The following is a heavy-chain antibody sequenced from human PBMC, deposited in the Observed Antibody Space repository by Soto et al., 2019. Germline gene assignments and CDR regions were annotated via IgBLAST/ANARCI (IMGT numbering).Heavy chain of an antibody. Sequence: GGSLRLSCAASGFTFSSYSMNWVRQAPGKGLEWVSSISSSSSYIYYADSVKGRFTISRDNAKNSLYLQMNSLRAEDTAVYDCASINYYGSGSYYNDYWGQGTLVTVSS. J-gene: IGHJ4*02. D-gene: IGHD3-10*01. CDR3: ASINYYGSGSYYNDY. CDR2: ISSSSSYI. CDR1: GFTFSSYS. V-gene: IGHV3-21*01.